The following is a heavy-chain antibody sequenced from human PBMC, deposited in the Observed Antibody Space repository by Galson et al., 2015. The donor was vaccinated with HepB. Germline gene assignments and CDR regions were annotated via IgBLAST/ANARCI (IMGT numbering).Heavy chain of an antibody. Sequence: SVKVSCKASGYTFTSYGISWVRQAPGQGLEWMGWISAYNGNTNYAQKLQGRVTMTTDTSTSTAYMELRSLRSDDTAVYYCARQRRGYCSSTSCFYFDYWGQGTLVTVSS. CDR3: ARQRRGYCSSTSCFYFDY. J-gene: IGHJ4*02. CDR1: GYTFTSYG. CDR2: ISAYNGNT. D-gene: IGHD2-2*01. V-gene: IGHV1-18*01.